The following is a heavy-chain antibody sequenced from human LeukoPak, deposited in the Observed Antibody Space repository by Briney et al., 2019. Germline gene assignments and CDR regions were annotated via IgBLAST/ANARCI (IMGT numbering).Heavy chain of an antibody. CDR3: ARANIVLMVYASGLDY. V-gene: IGHV3-66*01. CDR2: IYSGGST. D-gene: IGHD2-8*01. Sequence: GGSLRLSCAASGFTVSSNYMSWVRQAPGKGLEWVSAIYSGGSTYYADSVKGRFTISRDNAKNSLYLQMNSLRAEDTAVYYCARANIVLMVYASGLDYWGQGTLVTVSS. J-gene: IGHJ4*02. CDR1: GFTVSSNY.